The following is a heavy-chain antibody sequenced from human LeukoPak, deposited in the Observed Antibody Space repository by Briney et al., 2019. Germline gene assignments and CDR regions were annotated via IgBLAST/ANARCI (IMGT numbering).Heavy chain of an antibody. Sequence: ASVKVSCKASGGTFSSYAISWVRQAPGQGLEWIGRIIPILGIANYAQKFQGRVTITADKSTSTAYMELSSLRSEDTAVYYCARDVYDYVWGSYRYTQDAFDIWGQGTMVTVSS. CDR2: IIPILGIA. V-gene: IGHV1-69*04. D-gene: IGHD3-16*02. CDR1: GGTFSSYA. CDR3: ARDVYDYVWGSYRYTQDAFDI. J-gene: IGHJ3*02.